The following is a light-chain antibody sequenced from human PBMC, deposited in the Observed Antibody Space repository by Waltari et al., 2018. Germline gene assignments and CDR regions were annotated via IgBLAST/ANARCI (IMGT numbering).Light chain of an antibody. V-gene: IGLV3-10*01. J-gene: IGLJ3*02. CDR3: YSTDSSGNHSRV. CDR1: ALPEKH. CDR2: EDS. Sequence: SYELTQPPSVSVSPGQTARITCSGDALPEKHAYWYQQKSGQAPVLVIYEDSKRPSGIPERFSGSSSGTMATLTISGAQVEDEADYYCYSTDSSGNHSRVFGGGTKLTVL.